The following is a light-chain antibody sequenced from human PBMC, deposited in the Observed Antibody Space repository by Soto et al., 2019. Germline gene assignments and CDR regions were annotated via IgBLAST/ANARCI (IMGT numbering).Light chain of an antibody. CDR1: SSNIGSNT. CDR3: ATCDDSLNGVV. V-gene: IGLV1-44*01. CDR2: NNN. Sequence: QSVLTQPPSASGTPGRRVTISCSGSSSNIGSNTVNWYQQLPGTAPKLLLYNNNQRPSGVPDRFSGSKSGTSASLAISGLQSEDEADYYCATCDDSLNGVVFGGGTKLTVL. J-gene: IGLJ2*01.